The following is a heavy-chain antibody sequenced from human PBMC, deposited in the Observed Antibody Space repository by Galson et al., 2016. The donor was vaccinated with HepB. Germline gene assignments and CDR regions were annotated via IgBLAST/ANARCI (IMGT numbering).Heavy chain of an antibody. D-gene: IGHD3-3*01. CDR2: IWYDGSHK. CDR1: GFTFSSYG. Sequence: SLRLSCAASGFTFSSYGMHWVRQVPGKGLEWVAIIWYDGSHKFYLDSVKGRFTISRDNSKSTLYLQMNSLRAEDTAVYYCARDREYNFWSGYYPLKFFDYWSQGTLVTVSS. J-gene: IGHJ4*02. V-gene: IGHV3-33*01. CDR3: ARDREYNFWSGYYPLKFFDY.